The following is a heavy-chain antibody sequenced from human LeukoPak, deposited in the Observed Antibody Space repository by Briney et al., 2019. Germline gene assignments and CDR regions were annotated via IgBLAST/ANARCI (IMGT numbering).Heavy chain of an antibody. CDR3: ARGGPGLDYGGPTDY. J-gene: IGHJ4*02. D-gene: IGHD4-23*01. CDR1: GFTFSSYG. V-gene: IGHV3-7*01. CDR2: IKGDGSDK. Sequence: GGSLRLSCAASGFTFSSYGMHWVRQAPGKGLECVANIKGDGSDKNYVDSVKGRFTISRDNAKNSLYLQMNSLRIEDTAVYYCARGGPGLDYGGPTDYWGQGTLVTASS.